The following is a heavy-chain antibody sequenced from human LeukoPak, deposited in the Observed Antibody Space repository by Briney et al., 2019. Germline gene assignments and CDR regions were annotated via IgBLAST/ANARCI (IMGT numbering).Heavy chain of an antibody. Sequence: SETLSLTCTVSGGSISSYYWSWIRQPPGKGLEWIGYIYYSGSTNYNPSLKSRVTISVDTSKNQFSLKLSSVTAADTAVYYCATGYSSGWYSGGVFDYWGQGTLVTVSS. CDR1: GGSISSYY. J-gene: IGHJ4*02. D-gene: IGHD6-19*01. CDR2: IYYSGST. CDR3: ATGYSSGWYSGGVFDY. V-gene: IGHV4-59*08.